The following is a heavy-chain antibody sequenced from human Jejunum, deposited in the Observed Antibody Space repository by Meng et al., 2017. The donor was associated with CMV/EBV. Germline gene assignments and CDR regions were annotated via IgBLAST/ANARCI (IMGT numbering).Heavy chain of an antibody. V-gene: IGHV1-2*06. CDR2: INAKSGDT. CDR1: GYSFSDYN. D-gene: IGHD4-17*01. Sequence: QVQLVQSGAEMKQPGASVKVYCKASGYSFSDYNVNWVRQAPGQGLEWMGRINAKSGDTKYAQKFQGRVTMTRDTSISTGYMELSSLTSDDTAIYYCARFTVATGAYWGQGTLVTVSS. J-gene: IGHJ4*02. CDR3: ARFTVATGAY.